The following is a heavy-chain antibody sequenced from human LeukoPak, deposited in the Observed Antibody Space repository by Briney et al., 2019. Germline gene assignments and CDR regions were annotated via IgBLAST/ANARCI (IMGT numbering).Heavy chain of an antibody. J-gene: IGHJ4*02. Sequence: SETLSLTCSVSCASISGGSDYWRWIRQPAGKGLEWIEHVYTTGRTSYNPSLKSRVTISVDTSRNQFSLDLSSVTAADTAVYYCARDQGTIILGYFDYWGQGTLVTVS. D-gene: IGHD3-22*01. CDR2: VYTTGRT. CDR3: ARDQGTIILGYFDY. V-gene: IGHV4-61*09. CDR1: CASISGGSDY.